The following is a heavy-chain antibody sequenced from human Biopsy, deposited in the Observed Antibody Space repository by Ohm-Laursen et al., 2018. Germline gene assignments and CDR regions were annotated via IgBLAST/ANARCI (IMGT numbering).Heavy chain of an antibody. J-gene: IGHJ4*02. Sequence: ASVKVSCKASGYTFTNYAINWVRQAPGQGLEWLGWISVKTGNTNYTQKLQGRVTMTTDTSTNTAYMELRSLRSDDTALYYGAREGTSVTFFGKISDYYFDFWGPGTVVTVSS. CDR3: AREGTSVTFFGKISDYYFDF. CDR1: GYTFTNYA. CDR2: ISVKTGNT. V-gene: IGHV1-18*01. D-gene: IGHD3-3*01.